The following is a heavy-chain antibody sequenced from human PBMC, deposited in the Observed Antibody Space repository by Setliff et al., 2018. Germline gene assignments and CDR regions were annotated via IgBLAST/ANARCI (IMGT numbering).Heavy chain of an antibody. CDR2: LNDVGHNT. Sequence: PGGSLRLSCAVSGFTFSKAWMHWVRQAPGKGLEWVSGLNDVGHNTYYADSVKGRFTISRDNSKNTLYLQMNSLRAEDAAVYYCAKHVLSSGWPNDAFDFWGQGTMVTVS. CDR3: AKHVLSSGWPNDAFDF. J-gene: IGHJ3*01. V-gene: IGHV3-23*01. D-gene: IGHD6-25*01. CDR1: GFTFSKAW.